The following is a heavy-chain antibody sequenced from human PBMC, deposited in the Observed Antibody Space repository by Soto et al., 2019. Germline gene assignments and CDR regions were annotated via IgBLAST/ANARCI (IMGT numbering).Heavy chain of an antibody. CDR1: GVCFNILA. D-gene: IGHD6-19*01. Sequence: GSMELASAASGVCFNILAVNGVRQAPGKGLEWVSAISGSGGSTYYADSVKGRFTISRDNSKNTLYLQMNSLRAEDTAVYYCAKVDRAVAGGAFDYWGQGTLVTLSA. CDR2: ISGSGGST. J-gene: IGHJ4*02. V-gene: IGHV3-23*01. CDR3: AKVDRAVAGGAFDY.